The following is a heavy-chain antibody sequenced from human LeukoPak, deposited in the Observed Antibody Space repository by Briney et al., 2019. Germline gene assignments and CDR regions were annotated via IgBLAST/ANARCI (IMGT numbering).Heavy chain of an antibody. V-gene: IGHV3-53*01. CDR2: IYSGGST. D-gene: IGHD2-15*01. CDR1: GFTVSSNY. J-gene: IGHJ4*02. Sequence: PGGSLRLSCAASGFTVSSNYMSWVRQAPGKGLEWVSVIYSGGSTYYADSVKGRFTISRDNSKNTLYLQMNSLRAEDTAVYYCEGNYCSGGSCYDYWGQGTLVTVSS. CDR3: EGNYCSGGSCYDY.